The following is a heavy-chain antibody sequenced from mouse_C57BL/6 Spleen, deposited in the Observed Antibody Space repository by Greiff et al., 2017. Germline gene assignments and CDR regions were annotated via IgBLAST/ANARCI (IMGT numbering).Heavy chain of an antibody. V-gene: IGHV1-12*01. CDR3: ARIYYYGSYYAMDY. D-gene: IGHD1-1*01. Sequence: QVQLQQSGAELVRPGASVKMSCKASGYTFTSYNMHWVKQTPRQGLEWIGAIYPGNGATSYNQKFKGKATLTVDKSSSTAYMQLSSLTSEDSAVYFCARIYYYGSYYAMDYWGQGTSVTVSS. J-gene: IGHJ4*01. CDR1: GYTFTSYN. CDR2: IYPGNGAT.